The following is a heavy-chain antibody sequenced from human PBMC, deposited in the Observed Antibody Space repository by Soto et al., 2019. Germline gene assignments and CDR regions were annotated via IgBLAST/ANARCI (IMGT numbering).Heavy chain of an antibody. J-gene: IGHJ4*02. CDR2: INPNNGYT. Sequence: ASVKVSGKASRYTFTSYYIHWVRQAPGQGLEWMGWINPNNGYTKYTQKFQGRVTVTRDTSITTAYLELTRLQSDDTAVYYCAKAKFDFWSGYWSPSLDFWGQGTLVTVSS. V-gene: IGHV1-2*02. CDR1: RYTFTSYY. D-gene: IGHD3-3*01. CDR3: AKAKFDFWSGYWSPSLDF.